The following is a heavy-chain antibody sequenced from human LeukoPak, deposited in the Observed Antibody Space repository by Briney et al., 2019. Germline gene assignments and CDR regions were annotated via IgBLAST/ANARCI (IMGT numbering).Heavy chain of an antibody. D-gene: IGHD6-19*01. CDR1: GFDFSNNG. Sequence: GGSLRLSCGASGFDFSNNGMHWVRQAPGRGLEWVAFIRYDAANQYYADSVKGRFTISRDNSKDTLYLQMDSLRSEDTAIYHCAKDIAVSDSYFDYWGQGTLVTVSS. CDR3: AKDIAVSDSYFDY. V-gene: IGHV3-30*02. CDR2: IRYDAANQ. J-gene: IGHJ4*02.